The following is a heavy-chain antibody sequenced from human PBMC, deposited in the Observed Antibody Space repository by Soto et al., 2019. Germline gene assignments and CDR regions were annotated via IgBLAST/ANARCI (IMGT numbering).Heavy chain of an antibody. CDR3: ARTATGGSSSRRGMDV. CDR2: IKQDGSEK. V-gene: IGHV3-7*01. J-gene: IGHJ6*02. CDR1: GFTFSSYW. Sequence: EVQLVESGGGLVQPGGSLRLSCAASGFTFSSYWMSWVRQAPGKGLEWVANIKQDGSEKYYVDSGKGRFTISRDNAKNSLYLQMNSLRAEDTAVYYCARTATGGSSSRRGMDVWGQGTTVTVSS. D-gene: IGHD6-13*01.